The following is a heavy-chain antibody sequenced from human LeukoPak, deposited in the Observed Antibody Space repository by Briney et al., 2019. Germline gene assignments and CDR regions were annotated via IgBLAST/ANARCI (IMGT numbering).Heavy chain of an antibody. CDR2: MYSGGST. J-gene: IGHJ4*02. CDR3: ARGSSGPFAY. CDR1: GFTVSDNY. Sequence: GGSLRLSCAASGFTVSDNYLSWVRQAPGKGLEWVSVMYSGGSTHYADSVKGRFTISRDNAKNTLYLQMNSLRVEDTAIYYCARGSSGPFAYWGQGILVTVPS. V-gene: IGHV3-53*01. D-gene: IGHD1-26*01.